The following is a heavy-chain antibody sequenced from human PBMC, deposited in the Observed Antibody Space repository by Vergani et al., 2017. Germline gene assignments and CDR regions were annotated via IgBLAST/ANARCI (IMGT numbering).Heavy chain of an antibody. Sequence: EVQLVESGGGLVQPGGSLRLSCAASGFTFSSYWMSWVRQAPGKGLEWVANIKQDGSEKYYVDSVKGRFTISRDNAKNSLYLQMNSLRAEDTAVYYCARLRTYCSGGSCYGAGFLRLGMDVWGQGP. V-gene: IGHV3-7*03. J-gene: IGHJ6*02. CDR2: IKQDGSEK. CDR1: GFTFSSYW. CDR3: ARLRTYCSGGSCYGAGFLRLGMDV. D-gene: IGHD2-15*01.